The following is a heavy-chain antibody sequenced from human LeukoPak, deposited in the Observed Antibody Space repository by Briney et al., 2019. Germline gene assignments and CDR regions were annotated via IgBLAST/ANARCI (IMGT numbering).Heavy chain of an antibody. J-gene: IGHJ4*02. V-gene: IGHV4-34*01. D-gene: IGHD3-10*01. CDR3: ARGPEDYFGSGSYYMLDY. Sequence: SETLSLTCAVYGGSLNNYYWSWIRQPPGKGLEWIGEINHSGSTNYNPSLKSRVTVSVDTSKNQFSLKLSSVTAADTAVYYCARGPEDYFGSGSYYMLDYWGQGTLVAVPS. CDR2: INHSGST. CDR1: GGSLNNYY.